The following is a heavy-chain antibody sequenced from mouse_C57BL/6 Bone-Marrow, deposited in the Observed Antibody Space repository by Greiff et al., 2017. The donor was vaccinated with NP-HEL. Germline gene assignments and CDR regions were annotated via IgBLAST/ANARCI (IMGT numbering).Heavy chain of an antibody. CDR1: GFSLTSYA. D-gene: IGHD1-1*01. V-gene: IGHV2-9-1*01. Sequence: VQLVESGPGLVAPSQSLSITCTVSGFSLTSYAISWVRQPPGKGLEWLGVIWTGGGTNYNSALKSRLSISKDNSKSQVFLKMNSLQTDDTARYYCARNFYYYGSSHGWYFDVWGTGTTVTVSS. CDR3: ARNFYYYGSSHGWYFDV. J-gene: IGHJ1*03. CDR2: IWTGGGT.